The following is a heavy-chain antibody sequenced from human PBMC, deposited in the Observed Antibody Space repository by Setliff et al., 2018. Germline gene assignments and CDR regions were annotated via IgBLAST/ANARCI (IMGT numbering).Heavy chain of an antibody. CDR1: GASLSSGTYY. Sequence: SETLSLTCTVSGASLSSGTYYWGWIRQPPGKGLEWIRRIYYRGDTYYNASLKGRLTISVGTAQNQFSLRLTSVTAADTAVYYCARTGTYRYFDYWGQGALVTVSS. V-gene: IGHV4-39*01. CDR2: IYYRGDT. D-gene: IGHD1-1*01. J-gene: IGHJ4*02. CDR3: ARTGTYRYFDY.